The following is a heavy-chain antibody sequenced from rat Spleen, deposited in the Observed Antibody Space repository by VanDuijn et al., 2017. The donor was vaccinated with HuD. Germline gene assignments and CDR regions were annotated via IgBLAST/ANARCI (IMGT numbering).Heavy chain of an antibody. J-gene: IGHJ4*01. Sequence: EVQLVESGGGLVQPGRSLKLSCAASGFTFSNYGMAWVRQAPTKGLEWVATISYDGSSTYYRDSVKGRFTISRDNAKSTLYLQMDSLRSEDTATNYCARLGLRVMADWGQGASVTISS. V-gene: IGHV5-29*01. CDR2: ISYDGSST. D-gene: IGHD4-1*01. CDR3: ARLGLRVMAD. CDR1: GFTFSNYG.